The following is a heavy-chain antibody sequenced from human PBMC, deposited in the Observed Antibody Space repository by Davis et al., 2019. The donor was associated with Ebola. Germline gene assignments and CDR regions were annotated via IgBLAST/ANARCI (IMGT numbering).Heavy chain of an antibody. CDR3: ASASIADRPGYYYGMDV. D-gene: IGHD6-6*01. J-gene: IGHJ6*02. V-gene: IGHV3-21*01. Sequence: GESLKISCAASGFTFSSYSMNWVRQAPGKGLEWVSSISSSSSYIYYADSVKGRFTISRDNAKNSLDLQMNSLRAEDTAVYYCASASIADRPGYYYGMDVWGQGTTVTVSS. CDR2: ISSSSSYI. CDR1: GFTFSSYS.